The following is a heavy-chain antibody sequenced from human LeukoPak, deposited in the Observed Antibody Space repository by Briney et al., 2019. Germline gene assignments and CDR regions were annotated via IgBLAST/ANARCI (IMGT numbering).Heavy chain of an antibody. CDR1: GGSISSYY. D-gene: IGHD6-6*01. CDR3: ARQGIAARRSYYYGMDV. CDR2: IYYSGST. Sequence: SETLSLTCTVSGGSISSYYWSWLRQPPGKGLEGIGYIYYSGSTNYNPSLKSRVTISVDTSKNQFSLKLSSVTAADTAVYYCARQGIAARRSYYYGMDVWGQGTTVTVSS. J-gene: IGHJ6*02. V-gene: IGHV4-59*08.